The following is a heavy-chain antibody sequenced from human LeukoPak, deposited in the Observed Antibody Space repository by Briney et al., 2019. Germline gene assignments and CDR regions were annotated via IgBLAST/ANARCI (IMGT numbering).Heavy chain of an antibody. D-gene: IGHD1-26*01. CDR2: INTYNGNT. V-gene: IGHV1-18*01. J-gene: IGHJ4*02. CDR3: ARDHLGSGSYSSGERVY. Sequence: ASVKVSCKTSAFTFTNFGITWMRQAPGQGLEWMGWINTYNGNTNYAPKPQGRVSMTTDTSTSTAYMELRSLRSDDTAVYYCARDHLGSGSYSSGERVYWGQGTLVIVSA. CDR1: AFTFTNFG.